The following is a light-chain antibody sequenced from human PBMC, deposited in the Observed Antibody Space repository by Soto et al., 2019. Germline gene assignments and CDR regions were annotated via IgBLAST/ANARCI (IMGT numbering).Light chain of an antibody. V-gene: IGKV1-5*03. CDR3: QQYNGYSVT. CDR1: QSINSW. J-gene: IGKJ2*01. Sequence: DTQMTQSPSTLSASVGDRVTITCRASQSINSWLAWYQQKPGKAPKLLIYKASNLESGVPSRFSGSASGTEFTLTISSLQPDDLATYYCQQYNGYSVTFGQGTKLEIK. CDR2: KAS.